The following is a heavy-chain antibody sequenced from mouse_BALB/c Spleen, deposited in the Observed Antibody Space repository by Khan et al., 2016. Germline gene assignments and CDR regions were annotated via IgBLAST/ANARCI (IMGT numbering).Heavy chain of an antibody. J-gene: IGHJ2*01. CDR1: GFTFNTNA. CDR2: IRSKSNNYAT. V-gene: IGHV10S3*01. CDR3: VREIPYYRLQGTFDY. Sequence: EVQLVETGGGLVQPKGSLKLSCAASGFTFNTNAMNWVRQAPGKGLEWVARIRSKSNNYATYYADSVKDRFTISRDDSQSMLYLQMNNLKTEDTAMYNCVREIPYYRLQGTFDYWGQGTTLTVSS. D-gene: IGHD2-14*01.